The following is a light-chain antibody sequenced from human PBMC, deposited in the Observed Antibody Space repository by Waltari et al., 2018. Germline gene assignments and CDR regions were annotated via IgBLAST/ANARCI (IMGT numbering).Light chain of an antibody. CDR3: CSYAGSSSWV. CDR2: EAS. J-gene: IGLJ3*02. V-gene: IGLV2-23*01. CDR1: RRHLGRFDL. Sequence: QSALTHPASVSASPGQSITISCTGTRRHLGRFDLVSWFQQHPGEAPRLIIYEASKRPSGVSNRFSGSKSGTTASLTISGLQAEDEADYYCCSYAGSSSWVFGGGTKLTVL.